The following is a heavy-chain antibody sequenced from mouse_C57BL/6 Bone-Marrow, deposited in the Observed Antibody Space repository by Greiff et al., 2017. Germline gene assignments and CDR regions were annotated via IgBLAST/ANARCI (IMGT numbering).Heavy chain of an antibody. Sequence: VQLQQSGAELVKPGASVKMSCKASGYTFTTYPIAWMKQNPGKSLEWIGNFHPYNDDTNYNEKFKGKATLTVEKSSNTVYLELSRLTSDDSAVYYCARSSTFFYSFDYWGQGTTLTVSS. CDR3: ARSSTFFYSFDY. CDR2: FHPYNDDT. CDR1: GYTFTTYP. J-gene: IGHJ2*01. D-gene: IGHD5-1*01. V-gene: IGHV1-47*01.